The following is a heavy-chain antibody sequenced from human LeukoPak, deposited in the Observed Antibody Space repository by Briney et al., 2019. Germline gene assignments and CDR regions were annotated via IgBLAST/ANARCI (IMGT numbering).Heavy chain of an antibody. CDR3: AKAQGLYYYSGMDV. CDR2: ISWNSGSI. J-gene: IGHJ6*02. V-gene: IGHV3-9*01. Sequence: PGRSLRLSCAASGFTFDDYAMHWVRQAPGKGLEWVSGISWNSGSIAYADSVKGRFTISRDSSKNTLYLQMNSLRAEDTAVYYCAKAQGLYYYSGMDVWGQGTTVTVSS. CDR1: GFTFDDYA.